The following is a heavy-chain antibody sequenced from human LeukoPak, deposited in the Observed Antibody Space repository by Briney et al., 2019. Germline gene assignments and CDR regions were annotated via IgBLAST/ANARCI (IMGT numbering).Heavy chain of an antibody. J-gene: IGHJ5*02. CDR3: ARQGRVSNWFDP. Sequence: KSSETLSLTCTVSGGAISSYYWSWIRQPAGKGLEWIGRIHTSWNTNYNPSLKSRVTISVDTSKNQFSLKLSSVTAADTAVYYCARQGRVSNWFDPWGQGTLVTVSS. V-gene: IGHV4-4*07. CDR2: IHTSWNT. CDR1: GGAISSYY. D-gene: IGHD1-26*01.